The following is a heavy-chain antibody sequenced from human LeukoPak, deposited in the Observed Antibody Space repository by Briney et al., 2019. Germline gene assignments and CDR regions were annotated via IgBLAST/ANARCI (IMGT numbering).Heavy chain of an antibody. D-gene: IGHD2-2*01. J-gene: IGHJ6*04. CDR3: ARGCSGTSCYLYYYGLDV. V-gene: IGHV1-18*04. CDR1: GYTFTTYG. Sequence: ASVKVSCKASGYTFTTYGIIWVRQAPGQGLEWMGWISAHNGNTNYAQKLQGRVTMTTDTSTSTAYMELRSLRSDDTAVYYCARGCSGTSCYLYYYGLDVWGKGTRSPSPQ. CDR2: ISAHNGNT.